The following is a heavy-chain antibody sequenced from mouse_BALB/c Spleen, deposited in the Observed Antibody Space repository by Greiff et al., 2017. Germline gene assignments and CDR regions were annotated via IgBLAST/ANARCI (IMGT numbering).Heavy chain of an antibody. D-gene: IGHD1-1*01. J-gene: IGHJ4*01. V-gene: IGHV1S56*01. CDR2: IYPGDGST. CDR1: GYTFTSYY. Sequence: QVQLQQSGPELVKPGASVKMSCKASGYTFTSYYIHWVKQRPGQGLEWIGWIYPGDGSTKYNEKFKGKTTLTADKSSSTAYMLLSSLTSEDSAVYYCARDGFYGSSSDGLMDYWGQGTSVTVSS. CDR3: ARDGFYGSSSDGLMDY.